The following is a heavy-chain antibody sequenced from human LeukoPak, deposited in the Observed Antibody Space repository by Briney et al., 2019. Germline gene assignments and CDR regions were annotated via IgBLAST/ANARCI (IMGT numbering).Heavy chain of an antibody. CDR2: INAGNGNT. J-gene: IGHJ4*02. V-gene: IGHV1-3*01. D-gene: IGHD3-10*01. Sequence: ASVKVSCKASGYTFTYRYLHWVRQSPGQALEWMGWINAGNGNTKYSQKFQGRVTITRDTSASTAYMELSSLRSEDTAVYYCARVGITKVRGVIIAPFDYWGQGTLVTVSS. CDR3: ARVGITKVRGVIIAPFDY. CDR1: GYTFTYRY.